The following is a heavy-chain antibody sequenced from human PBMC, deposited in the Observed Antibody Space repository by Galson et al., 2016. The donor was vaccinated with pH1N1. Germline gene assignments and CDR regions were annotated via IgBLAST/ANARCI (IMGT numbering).Heavy chain of an antibody. CDR3: AKVFGFLNGYYDY. CDR1: GFTFSSYW. J-gene: IGHJ4*02. D-gene: IGHD3-9*01. V-gene: IGHV3-74*01. Sequence: SLRLSCAASGFTFSSYWMHWVRQGPGKGLVWVSGINSDGSSTIYADSVKGRFTISRDNAKNSLYLQMNSLRAEDTALYYCAKVFGFLNGYYDYWGQGTLVTVSS. CDR2: INSDGSST.